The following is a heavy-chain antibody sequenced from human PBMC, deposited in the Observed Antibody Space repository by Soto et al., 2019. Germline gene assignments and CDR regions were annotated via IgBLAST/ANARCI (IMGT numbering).Heavy chain of an antibody. Sequence: ASVKVSCTASGYTFTSYGISWVRQAPGQGLEWMGWISAYNGNTNYAQKLQGRVTMTTDTSTSTAYMELRSLRSDDTAVYYCARDSGGDYIWGSYRYAFDIWGQGTLVTVSS. CDR2: ISAYNGNT. J-gene: IGHJ4*02. CDR1: GYTFTSYG. D-gene: IGHD3-16*02. CDR3: ARDSGGDYIWGSYRYAFDI. V-gene: IGHV1-18*01.